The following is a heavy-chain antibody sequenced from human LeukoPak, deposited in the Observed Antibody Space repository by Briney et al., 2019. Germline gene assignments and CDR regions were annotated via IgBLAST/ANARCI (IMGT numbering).Heavy chain of an antibody. CDR2: IIPIFGTA. CDR1: GGTFSSYA. Sequence: SVKVSCKASGGTFSSYAISWVRQALGQGLEWMGGIIPIFGTANYAQKFQGRVTTTADESTSPAYMELSSLRSEDTAVYYCARAPIAAAGTIFDYWGQGTLVTVSP. D-gene: IGHD6-13*01. J-gene: IGHJ4*02. CDR3: ARAPIAAAGTIFDY. V-gene: IGHV1-69*01.